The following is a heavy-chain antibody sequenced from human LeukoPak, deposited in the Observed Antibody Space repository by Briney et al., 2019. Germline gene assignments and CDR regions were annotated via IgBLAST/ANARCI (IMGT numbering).Heavy chain of an antibody. CDR1: GVSFSGYC. V-gene: IGHV4-34*01. D-gene: IGHD5-18*01. J-gene: IGHJ4*02. Sequence: PSETLSLTCAVYGVSFSGYCWRWVRQPPGKGLQWIGEINYNGDTNYNPSLKSQRLTISIDRSLNQFSLKLPSVTAADTAMYFCARDSVDTYGQPFDSWGQGTQVTVSS. CDR3: ARDSVDTYGQPFDS. CDR2: INYNGDT.